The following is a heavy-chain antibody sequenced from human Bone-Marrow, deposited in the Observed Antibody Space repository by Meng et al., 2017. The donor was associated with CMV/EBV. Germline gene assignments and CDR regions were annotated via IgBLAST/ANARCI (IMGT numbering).Heavy chain of an antibody. CDR2: INPSGGST. J-gene: IGHJ6*02. CDR1: GYTFTSYY. D-gene: IGHD6-6*01. CDR3: ARDPTKYSSSTQYAIYYYYYYGMDF. V-gene: IGHV1-46*01. Sequence: ASVKVSCKASGYTFTSYYMHWVRQAPGQGLEWMGIINPSGGSTSYAQKFQGRVTMTRDTSTSTVYMELSSLRSEDTAVYYCARDPTKYSSSTQYAIYYYYYYGMDFWGQGNTVTVAS.